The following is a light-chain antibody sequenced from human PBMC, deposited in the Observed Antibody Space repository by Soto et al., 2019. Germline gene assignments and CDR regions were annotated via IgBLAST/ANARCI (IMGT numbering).Light chain of an antibody. Sequence: QAVVTQPASVSGSPGQSITISCTGTSSDVGGYKYVSWYQQHPGKAPKLMIYEVSNRPSGVSNRFSGSKSGNTASLTISGLQADDEADYYCNSYTSSSTLVFGTGTKVTVL. V-gene: IGLV2-14*01. CDR1: SSDVGGYKY. CDR3: NSYTSSSTLV. CDR2: EVS. J-gene: IGLJ1*01.